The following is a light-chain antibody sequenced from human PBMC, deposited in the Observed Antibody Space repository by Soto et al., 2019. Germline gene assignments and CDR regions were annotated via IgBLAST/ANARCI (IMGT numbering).Light chain of an antibody. CDR2: AAS. Sequence: DVQMTQSPSSVSASVGDRVTITCRASQGVTTWLAWYQQKPGKAPNLLIYAASSLQSDVPSRFSGSGSGTDFTLTISSLQPEDFATYYCQQAHKFPLTFGGGTKVDIK. CDR3: QQAHKFPLT. V-gene: IGKV1D-12*01. J-gene: IGKJ4*01. CDR1: QGVTTW.